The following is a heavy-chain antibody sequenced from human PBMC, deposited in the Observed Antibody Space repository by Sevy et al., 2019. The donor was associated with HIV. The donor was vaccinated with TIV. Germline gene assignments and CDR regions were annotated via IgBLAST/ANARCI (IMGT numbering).Heavy chain of an antibody. CDR1: GFTFSNYD. CDR2: ISHDGNYK. CDR3: ARLFSCGGDCYYLDY. J-gene: IGHJ4*02. V-gene: IGHV3-30-3*01. D-gene: IGHD2-21*02. Sequence: GGSLRLSCTASGFTFSNYDMHWVRQAPGKGLEWVAVISHDGNYKNYADSVKVRFTISRDDFKNTLYLQMSNLRPEDTAVYFCARLFSCGGDCYYLDYWGQGALVTVSS.